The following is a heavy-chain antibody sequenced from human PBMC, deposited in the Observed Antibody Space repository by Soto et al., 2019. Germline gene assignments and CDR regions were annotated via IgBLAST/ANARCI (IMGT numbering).Heavy chain of an antibody. CDR1: GGTFSSYA. Sequence: VASVKVSCKASGGTFSSYAISWVRQAPRQGLEWMGGIIPIFGTANYAQKFQGRVTITADESTSTAYMELSSLRSEDTAVYYCAVGRGIAAAGPRFYGMDVWGQGTTVTVSS. D-gene: IGHD6-13*01. CDR3: AVGRGIAAAGPRFYGMDV. J-gene: IGHJ6*02. V-gene: IGHV1-69*13. CDR2: IIPIFGTA.